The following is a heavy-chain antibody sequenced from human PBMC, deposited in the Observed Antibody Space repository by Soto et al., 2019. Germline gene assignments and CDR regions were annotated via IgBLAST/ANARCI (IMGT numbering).Heavy chain of an antibody. CDR2: ISYDGSNK. J-gene: IGHJ2*01. CDR1: GFTFSSYG. V-gene: IGHV3-30*18. Sequence: QVQLVESGGGVVQPGRSLRLSCAASGFTFSSYGMHWVRQAPGKGLEWVAVISYDGSNKYYADSVKGRFTISRYNSKNTLYLQMNSLRAEDTAVYYCAKDHYTVTGNYWYFDLWGRGTLVTVSS. D-gene: IGHD4-17*01. CDR3: AKDHYTVTGNYWYFDL.